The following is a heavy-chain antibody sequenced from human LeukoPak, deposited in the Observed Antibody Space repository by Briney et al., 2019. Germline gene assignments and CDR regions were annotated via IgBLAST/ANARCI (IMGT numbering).Heavy chain of an antibody. CDR3: EAVGATTDYYFDY. J-gene: IGHJ4*02. Sequence: SETLSLTCTVSGGSISSSSYYWGWIRQPPGKGLEWIGSIYYSGSTYYNPSLKSRVTISVDTSKNQFSLKLSSVTAADTAVYYCEAVGATTDYYFDYWGQGTLVTVSS. D-gene: IGHD1-26*01. V-gene: IGHV4-39*07. CDR1: GGSISSSSYY. CDR2: IYYSGST.